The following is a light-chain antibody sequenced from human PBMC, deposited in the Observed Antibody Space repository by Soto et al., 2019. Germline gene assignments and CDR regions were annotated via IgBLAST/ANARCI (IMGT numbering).Light chain of an antibody. CDR3: QQYGSSPWT. V-gene: IGKV3-20*01. J-gene: IGKJ1*01. CDR2: GAS. CDR1: ESVSTN. Sequence: EIEMTQSPATLSLAPEERVTLSCRASESVSTNLAWYQQKPGQAPRLLIYGASSRATGIPDRFSGSGSGTDFTLTISRLEPEDFAVYYCQQYGSSPWTFGQGTKVDI.